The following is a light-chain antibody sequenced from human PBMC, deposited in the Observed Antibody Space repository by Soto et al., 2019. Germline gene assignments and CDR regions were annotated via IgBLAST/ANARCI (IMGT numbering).Light chain of an antibody. V-gene: IGKV3-11*01. CDR1: QSVSSY. CDR2: DAS. Sequence: EIVLTQAPATLSLPPGERANLSCRASQSVSSYLAWYQQKPGQAPRLLIYDASNRAAGIPARCSGSGSGTDFGLTISSLEPDDFAVYYCQQRSNWPPWTFGQGTKVEIQ. CDR3: QQRSNWPPWT. J-gene: IGKJ1*01.